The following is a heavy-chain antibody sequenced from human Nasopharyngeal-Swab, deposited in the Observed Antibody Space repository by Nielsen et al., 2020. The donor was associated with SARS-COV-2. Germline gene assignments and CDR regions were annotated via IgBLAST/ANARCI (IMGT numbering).Heavy chain of an antibody. J-gene: IGHJ6*02. CDR2: IYWDDDK. D-gene: IGHD2-2*01. Sequence: SGPTLVKPTQTLTLTCTFSGFSLSTSGVGVGWIRQPPGKALEWLALIYWDDDKRYSPSLQSRLTITKDTSKIQVVLTMTNMDPVDTATYYCASSTSCYGCYYYYYGMDVWGQGTTVTVSS. CDR3: ASSTSCYGCYYYYYGMDV. CDR1: GFSLSTSGVG. V-gene: IGHV2-5*02.